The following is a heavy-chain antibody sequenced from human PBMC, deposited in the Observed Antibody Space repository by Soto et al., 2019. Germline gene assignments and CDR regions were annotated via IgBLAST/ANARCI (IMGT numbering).Heavy chain of an antibody. D-gene: IGHD6-13*01. CDR1: GLTFSSYE. CDR3: AKRDLGY. CDR2: ISDSGGTI. J-gene: IGHJ4*02. V-gene: IGHV3-23*01. Sequence: GGSLRLSCAASGLTFSSYEMNWVRQAPGKGLEWVSTISDSGGTISYADSVKGRLTISRDNSRNTLYLQMDGLRVEDTAVYYCAKRDLGYWGRGTTVTVSS.